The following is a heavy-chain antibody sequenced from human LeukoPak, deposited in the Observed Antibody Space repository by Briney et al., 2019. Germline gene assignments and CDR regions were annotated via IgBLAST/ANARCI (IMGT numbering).Heavy chain of an antibody. J-gene: IGHJ5*02. CDR3: ARDDCSSISCYHNWFDP. D-gene: IGHD2-2*01. Sequence: GSLRLSCAASGFTFSSYWMSWVRQAPGKGLEWVANIKQDGSEKYYVDSVKGRFTISRDNAENSLYLQMNSLRAEDTAVYYCARDDCSSISCYHNWFDPWGQGTLVTVSS. V-gene: IGHV3-7*01. CDR1: GFTFSSYW. CDR2: IKQDGSEK.